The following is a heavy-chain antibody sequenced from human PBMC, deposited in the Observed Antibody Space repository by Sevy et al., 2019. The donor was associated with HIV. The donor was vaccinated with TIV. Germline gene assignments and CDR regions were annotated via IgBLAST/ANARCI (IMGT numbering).Heavy chain of an antibody. J-gene: IGHJ6*02. D-gene: IGHD3-10*01. Sequence: GGSLRLSCAASGFIFNTYSMNWVRQAPGKGLEWVSSISSSSSYLYYASSVKGRFTISRDNAKNSLYLQMNSLRAEDTAVYYCARVLLINYYSYGADVWGQGTTVTVSS. CDR1: GFIFNTYS. CDR3: ARVLLINYYSYGADV. CDR2: ISSSSSYL. V-gene: IGHV3-21*01.